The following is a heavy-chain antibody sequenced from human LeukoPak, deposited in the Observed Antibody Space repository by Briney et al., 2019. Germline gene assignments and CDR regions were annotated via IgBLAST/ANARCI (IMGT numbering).Heavy chain of an antibody. Sequence: RTGGSLRLSCAASGFTFSNYSIHWVRQAPWKGLVWVSRINTDGSTTTYAYSVKGRFGISRDDSKNTLYLQMNSLRAEDTAVYYCARDHYRAVRGVTPPPYFDYWGQGTLVTVSP. J-gene: IGHJ4*02. CDR3: ARDHYRAVRGVTPPPYFDY. V-gene: IGHV3-74*01. CDR1: GFTFSNYS. CDR2: INTDGSTT. D-gene: IGHD3-10*01.